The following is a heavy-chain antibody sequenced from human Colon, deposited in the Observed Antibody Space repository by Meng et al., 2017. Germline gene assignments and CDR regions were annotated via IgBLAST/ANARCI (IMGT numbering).Heavy chain of an antibody. J-gene: IGHJ4*02. CDR3: ARTGCSSSSCYDY. V-gene: IGHV1-18*01. Sequence: QAQLVQYGGEVKKPGASVTVSCKASGYTFTNYGITWVRQAPGQGLEWMGWISAYNGNTNYAQTLQGRVTMTTDTSTSTAYMELGSLRSDDTAVYYCARTGCSSSSCYDYWGQGTLVTVSS. CDR1: GYTFTNYG. D-gene: IGHD2-2*01. CDR2: ISAYNGNT.